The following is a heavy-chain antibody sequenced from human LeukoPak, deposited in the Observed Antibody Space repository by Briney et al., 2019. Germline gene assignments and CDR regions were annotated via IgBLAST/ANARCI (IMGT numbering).Heavy chain of an antibody. V-gene: IGHV4-39*01. J-gene: IGHJ4*02. CDR3: ARHLSGSAMMHYFDS. Sequence: SETLSLTCNVSGASISSGRNYWGWIRQSPGKGLEWIGSIYYNGNSYYNPSLKSRVSISVDTSKNHISLEVSSLTAADAALYFCARHLSGSAMMHYFDSWGQGTLVTVSS. CDR1: GASISSGRNY. D-gene: IGHD5-18*01. CDR2: IYYNGNS.